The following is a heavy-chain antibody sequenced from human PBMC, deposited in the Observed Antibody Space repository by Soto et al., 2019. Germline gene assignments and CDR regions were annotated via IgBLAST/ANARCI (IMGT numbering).Heavy chain of an antibody. V-gene: IGHV3-15*07. CDR1: GFTFSNAW. J-gene: IGHJ3*02. Sequence: GGALRLSCAASGFTFSNAWMNWVRQAPGKGLEWVGRIKSKTDGGTTDYAAPVKGRFTISRDDSKNTLYLQMNSLKTEDTAVYYCTTSNCISTSCYGPDAFDIWGQGTMVTVSS. CDR2: IKSKTDGGTT. CDR3: TTSNCISTSCYGPDAFDI. D-gene: IGHD2-2*01.